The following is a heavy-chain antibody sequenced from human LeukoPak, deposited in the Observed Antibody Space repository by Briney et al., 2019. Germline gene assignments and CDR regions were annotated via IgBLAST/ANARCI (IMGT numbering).Heavy chain of an antibody. Sequence: GSSVKVSCKASGGTFSSYAISWVRQAPGQGLEWMGGIIPIFGTANYAQKFQGRVTITADESTSTAYMELSSLRSEDTAVYYCARSEIGDCSSTSCYHSLLWSAWGQGTMVTVSS. J-gene: IGHJ3*01. CDR3: ARSEIGDCSSTSCYHSLLWSA. CDR1: GGTFSSYA. V-gene: IGHV1-69*01. D-gene: IGHD2-2*01. CDR2: IIPIFGTA.